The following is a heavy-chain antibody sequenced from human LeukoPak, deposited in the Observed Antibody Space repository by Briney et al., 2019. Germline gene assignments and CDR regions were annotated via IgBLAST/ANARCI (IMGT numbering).Heavy chain of an antibody. CDR2: ISWNSGSI. J-gene: IGHJ6*04. V-gene: IGHV3-9*01. Sequence: QPGGSLRLSCAASGFTFDDYAMHWVRQAPGKGLEWVSGISWNSGSIGYADSVKGRFTISRDNAKNSLYLQMNSLRAEDTAVYHCVRESDVWSGPGIGRPLDVWGKGTTVTVSS. CDR3: VRESDVWSGPGIGRPLDV. D-gene: IGHD3-3*01. CDR1: GFTFDDYA.